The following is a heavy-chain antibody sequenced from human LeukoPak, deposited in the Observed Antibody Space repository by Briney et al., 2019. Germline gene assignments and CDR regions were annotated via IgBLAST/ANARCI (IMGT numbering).Heavy chain of an antibody. CDR3: ARAQILPFYDTLTAYASFDY. V-gene: IGHV3-53*04. J-gene: IGHJ4*02. CDR2: IYSAGNT. D-gene: IGHD3-9*01. CDR1: GFTVSSNY. Sequence: GGSLRLSCAASGFTVSSNYMSWVRQAPGKGLEWVSFIYSAGNTYYADFVKGRFTISRHTSKNTLYLQMNSLRAEDTAVYYYARAQILPFYDTLTAYASFDYWGQGTLVTVSS.